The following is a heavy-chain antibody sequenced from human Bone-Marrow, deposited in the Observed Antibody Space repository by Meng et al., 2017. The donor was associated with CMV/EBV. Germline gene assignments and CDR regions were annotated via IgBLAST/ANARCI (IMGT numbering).Heavy chain of an antibody. CDR2: IYPGDSDT. Sequence: GGSLRLSCKGSGYSFTSYWIGWVRQMPGKGLEWMGIIYPGDSDTRYSPSFQGQVTISADKSISTAYLQWSSLKASDTAMYYCARWDPHDAFDIWGQGTMVTVSS. CDR3: ARWDPHDAFDI. D-gene: IGHD1-26*01. V-gene: IGHV5-51*01. CDR1: GYSFTSYW. J-gene: IGHJ3*02.